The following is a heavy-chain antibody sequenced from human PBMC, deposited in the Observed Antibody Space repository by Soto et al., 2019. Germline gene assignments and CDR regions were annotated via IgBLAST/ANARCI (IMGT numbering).Heavy chain of an antibody. CDR2: ISSGSTTR. Sequence: GGSLRLSCAASGFTFSSYSMDWVRQAPGKGLEWVSYISSGSTTRYYADSVKGRFTISRDNAKNSLYLQINSLRDEDTAVYYCARVGSGGYWIDYWGQGTPVTVSS. CDR1: GFTFSSYS. J-gene: IGHJ4*02. D-gene: IGHD3-10*01. V-gene: IGHV3-48*02. CDR3: ARVGSGGYWIDY.